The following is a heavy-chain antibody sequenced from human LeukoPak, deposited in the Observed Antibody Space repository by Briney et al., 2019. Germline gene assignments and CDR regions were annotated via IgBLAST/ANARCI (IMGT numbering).Heavy chain of an antibody. Sequence: GGSLRLSCAASGFTFSSYAMRWVRQAPGKGLEWVSAISGSGGSTYYAASVKGRFTISRDTSKNTLYLQMNSLRAEDTAIYYCAKDPVGASRAEYFQHWGQGTLVTVSS. CDR2: ISGSGGST. D-gene: IGHD1-26*01. V-gene: IGHV3-23*01. CDR1: GFTFSSYA. CDR3: AKDPVGASRAEYFQH. J-gene: IGHJ1*01.